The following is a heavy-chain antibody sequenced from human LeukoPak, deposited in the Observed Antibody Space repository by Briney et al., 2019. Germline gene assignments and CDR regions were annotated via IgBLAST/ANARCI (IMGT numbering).Heavy chain of an antibody. D-gene: IGHD6-6*01. CDR1: GYTFTGYY. CDR2: INPNSGGT. V-gene: IGHV1-2*02. Sequence: GASVKVSCKASGYTFTGYYMHWGRQAPGQGLEWMGWINPNSGGTNYAQKFQGRVTMTRDTSISTAYMELSRLRSDDPAVYYCARAPGTYSSSSKLLFDSSGQGTLVTVSS. J-gene: IGHJ4*02. CDR3: ARAPGTYSSSSKLLFDS.